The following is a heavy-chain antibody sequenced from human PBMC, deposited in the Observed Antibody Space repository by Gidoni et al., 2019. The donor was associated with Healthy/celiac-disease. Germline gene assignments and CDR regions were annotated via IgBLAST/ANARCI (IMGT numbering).Heavy chain of an antibody. CDR3: ARVMSAVAAANAFDI. CDR1: GGTLSSYA. Sequence: QVQLVQSGAEVKKPGSSVKVSCKASGGTLSSYAISWVRQAPGQGLEWMGRIIPILGIANYAQKFQGRVTITADKSTSTTYMELSSLRSEDTAVYYCARVMSAVAAANAFDIWGQGTMVTVSS. V-gene: IGHV1-69*04. J-gene: IGHJ3*02. CDR2: IIPILGIA. D-gene: IGHD6-19*01.